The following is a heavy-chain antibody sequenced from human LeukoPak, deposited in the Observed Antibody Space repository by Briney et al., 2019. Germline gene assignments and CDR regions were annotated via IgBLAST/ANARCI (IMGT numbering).Heavy chain of an antibody. CDR3: ARGNRDSSGFYFYYGMDV. CDR2: ISWDSRNI. Sequence: GGSLRLSCAASGFTFDDYAMFRVRQAPGKGLEWVSGISWDSRNIGYAASVKGRFTTSRDNGKNSLYLQMNSLRPDDTALYYCARGNRDSSGFYFYYGMDVWGPGSTVTVSS. D-gene: IGHD6-19*01. CDR1: GFTFDDYA. J-gene: IGHJ6*02. V-gene: IGHV3-9*01.